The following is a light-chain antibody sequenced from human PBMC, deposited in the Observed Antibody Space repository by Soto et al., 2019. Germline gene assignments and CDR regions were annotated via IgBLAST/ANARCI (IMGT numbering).Light chain of an antibody. Sequence: DIQLTQSPSFLSASVGDRVTIACRASQGISSYLAWYQQKPGRAPKLLIYAASTLESGVPSRFSGSGSGTEFTLTISSLQPEDFATYYCQQVNNFPRTFGGGTKVEIK. V-gene: IGKV1-9*01. CDR3: QQVNNFPRT. J-gene: IGKJ4*01. CDR2: AAS. CDR1: QGISSY.